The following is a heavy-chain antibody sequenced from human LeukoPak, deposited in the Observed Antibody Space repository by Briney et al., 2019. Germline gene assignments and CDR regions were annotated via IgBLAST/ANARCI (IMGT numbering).Heavy chain of an antibody. CDR1: GFTFSRSA. CDR3: TKGDIVVVPAASFDY. Sequence: GGSLRLSCAASGFTFSRSAMSWVRQAPGKGLEWVSAISGNGADTYYADSVKGRFAISRDNSKNTLYLQMNSLRAEDTAVYYCTKGDIVVVPAASFDYWGQGTLVTVSS. D-gene: IGHD2-2*01. J-gene: IGHJ4*02. V-gene: IGHV3-23*01. CDR2: ISGNGADT.